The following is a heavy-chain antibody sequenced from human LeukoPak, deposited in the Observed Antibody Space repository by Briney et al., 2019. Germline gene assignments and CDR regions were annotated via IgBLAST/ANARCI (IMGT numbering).Heavy chain of an antibody. J-gene: IGHJ4*02. CDR2: VRPDGSSN. Sequence: GGSLRLSCAASGFTLSNFGMHWVRQAPGKGLEWVAFVRPDGSSNYYADSVKGRFTISRDISKNTLYLQMNSLRAEGTAFYYCAKDQAGTWGLDYWGQGTLVTVSS. CDR3: AKDQAGTWGLDY. D-gene: IGHD3-10*01. V-gene: IGHV3-30*02. CDR1: GFTLSNFG.